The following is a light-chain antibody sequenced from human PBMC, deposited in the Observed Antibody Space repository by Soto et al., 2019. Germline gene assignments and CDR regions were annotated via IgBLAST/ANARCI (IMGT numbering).Light chain of an antibody. V-gene: IGKV3-11*01. CDR3: QLHNNWFSWT. CDR1: QSVSSS. J-gene: IGKJ1*01. Sequence: EVVLTQSPATLSLSPGERAALSCRASQSVSSSLAWYQQKPGQAPRLLIYATSSRATGIPARFIGSGSGTDFTLTISSLVPEDFAVYYCQLHNNWFSWTFGQGTKVEVK. CDR2: ATS.